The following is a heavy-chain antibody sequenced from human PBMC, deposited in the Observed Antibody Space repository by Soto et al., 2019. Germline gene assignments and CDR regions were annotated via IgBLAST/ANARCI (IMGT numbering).Heavy chain of an antibody. CDR1: GVTFSSYW. CDR2: IKSDGTSI. Sequence: GGSLRLSCAASGVTFSSYWMVWVRQAPGKGLVWVSRIKSDGTSIIYTDSVKGRFSISRDNAKNTLYMQMNSLRVEDTAVYYCARDQGYYDSGGYYKPWGQGTLVTVSS. V-gene: IGHV3-74*01. D-gene: IGHD3-10*01. J-gene: IGHJ5*02. CDR3: ARDQGYYDSGGYYKP.